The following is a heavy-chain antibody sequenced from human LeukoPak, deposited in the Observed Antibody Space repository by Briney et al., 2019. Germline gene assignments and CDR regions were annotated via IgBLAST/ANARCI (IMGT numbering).Heavy chain of an antibody. CDR1: GGSISSGDYS. Sequence: SETLSPTCDVSGGSISSGDYSWSWIRQPPGKGLEWIGYIYHTGNSYDNPSLKSRVTISLDKSKNQFSLRLNSVTAADTAVYFCARLRLSGGSFSVGWFDPWGQGIQVTVSS. V-gene: IGHV4-30-2*01. CDR2: IYHTGNS. CDR3: ARLRLSGGSFSVGWFDP. J-gene: IGHJ5*02. D-gene: IGHD1-26*01.